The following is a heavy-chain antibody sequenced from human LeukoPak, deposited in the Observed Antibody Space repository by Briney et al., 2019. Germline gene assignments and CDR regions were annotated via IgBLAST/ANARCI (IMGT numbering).Heavy chain of an antibody. J-gene: IGHJ4*02. CDR2: IIPIFGTA. V-gene: IGHV1-69*13. CDR3: ARESLLWFGESGEYYFDY. CDR1: GGTFSSYA. Sequence: SVKVSCKASGGTFSSYAISWVRQAPGQGLEWMGGIIPIFGTANYAQKFQGRVTITADESTSTAYMELSSLRSEDTAVYYCARESLLWFGESGEYYFDYWGRGTLVTVSS. D-gene: IGHD3-10*01.